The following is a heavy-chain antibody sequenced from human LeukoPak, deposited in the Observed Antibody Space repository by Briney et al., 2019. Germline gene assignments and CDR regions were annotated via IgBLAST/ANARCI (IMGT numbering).Heavy chain of an antibody. CDR2: IYYSGST. CDR3: ARDQGYYDSSGYYYYYYGMDV. V-gene: IGHV4-39*07. J-gene: IGHJ6*02. D-gene: IGHD3-22*01. CDR1: GGSISSSSYY. Sequence: SETLSLTCTVSGGSISSSSYYWGWIRQPPGKGLEWIGSIYYSGSTYYNPSLKSRVTISVDTSKNQFSLKLSSVTAADTAVYYCARDQGYYDSSGYYYYYYGMDVWGQGTTVTVSS.